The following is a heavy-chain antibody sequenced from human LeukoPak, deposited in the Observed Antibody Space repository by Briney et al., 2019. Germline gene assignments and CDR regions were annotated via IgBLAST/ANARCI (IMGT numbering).Heavy chain of an antibody. CDR2: VSLEGVR. CDR3: SRENGAYSLFGN. V-gene: IGHV4-4*02. J-gene: IGHJ4*02. Sequence: SGTLSPTCGVSGASLTTTNWSSWVRQFPGRGLQWIGEVSLEGVRNYNPSPTSRVTMSLDRPKNLLSLNLNSVTAADTAVYYCSRENGAYSLFGNWGQGILVTV. CDR1: GASLTTTNW. D-gene: IGHD2-15*01.